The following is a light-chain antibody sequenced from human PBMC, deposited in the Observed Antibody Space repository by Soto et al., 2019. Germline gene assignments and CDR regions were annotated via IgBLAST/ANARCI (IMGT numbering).Light chain of an antibody. V-gene: IGKV1-5*01. CDR1: QSISSW. J-gene: IGKJ1*01. Sequence: DIQMTQSPSTLSASVGDRVTITCRASQSISSWLAWYQQKPVKAPKFLIYDASSLESGVPSRFSGSGSGTEFTLTISRLQPDDFATYYCQQYNSYPWTFGQGTKVEVK. CDR2: DAS. CDR3: QQYNSYPWT.